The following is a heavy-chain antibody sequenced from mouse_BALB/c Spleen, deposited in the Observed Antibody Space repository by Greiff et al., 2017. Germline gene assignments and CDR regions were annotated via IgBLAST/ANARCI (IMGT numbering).Heavy chain of an antibody. J-gene: IGHJ3*01. V-gene: IGHV2-5-1*01. CDR3: AKTITTATSFAY. CDR2: IWRGGST. Sequence: QVQLQQSGPSLVQPSQSLSITCTVSGFSLTSYGVHWVRQSPGKGLEWLGVIWRGGSTDYNAAFMSRLSITKDNSKSQVFFKMNRLQADDTAIYYGAKTITTATSFAYWGQGTLVTVSA. CDR1: GFSLTSYG. D-gene: IGHD1-2*01.